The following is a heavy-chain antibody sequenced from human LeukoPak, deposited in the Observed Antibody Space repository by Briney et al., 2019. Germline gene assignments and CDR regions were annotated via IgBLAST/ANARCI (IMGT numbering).Heavy chain of an antibody. Sequence: PSETLSLTCTVSGDSISSSSYYWGWIRRPPGKGLEWLGNIYYSGSTYYNPSLKSRVAISVDTSKNQFSLKLSSVTAADTAVYYCASRINWGIGAFDIWGQGTMVTVSS. CDR3: ASRINWGIGAFDI. V-gene: IGHV4-39*01. CDR2: IYYSGST. D-gene: IGHD7-27*01. J-gene: IGHJ3*02. CDR1: GDSISSSSYY.